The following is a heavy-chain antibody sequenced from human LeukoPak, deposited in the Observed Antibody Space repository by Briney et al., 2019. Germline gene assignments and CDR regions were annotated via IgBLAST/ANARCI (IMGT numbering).Heavy chain of an antibody. D-gene: IGHD1-14*01. J-gene: IGHJ4*02. CDR3: VSNHTGHDDY. CDR2: INGDGTST. Sequence: PGGSLRLSCAASGFTFSRHWMHWVRQAPGKGLVWVSRINGDGTSTTYADSVKGRFTISRDNAKNTLYLQMNSLRAEDTAVYYCVSNHTGHDDYWGQGTLVTVSS. V-gene: IGHV3-74*01. CDR1: GFTFSRHW.